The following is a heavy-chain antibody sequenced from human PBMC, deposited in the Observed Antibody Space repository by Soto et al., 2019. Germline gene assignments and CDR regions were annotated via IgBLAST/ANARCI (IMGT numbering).Heavy chain of an antibody. V-gene: IGHV3-15*07. D-gene: IGHD4-17*01. CDR1: GFTFSNAW. J-gene: IGHJ6*02. CDR3: TTDLTVTTDYYYYGMDV. Sequence: PGGSLRLSCAASGFTFSNAWMNWVRQAPGKGLEWVGRIKSKTDGGTTDYAAPVKGRFTISRDDSKNTLYLQMNSLKTEDTAVYYCTTDLTVTTDYYYYGMDVWGQGTTVTVSS. CDR2: IKSKTDGGTT.